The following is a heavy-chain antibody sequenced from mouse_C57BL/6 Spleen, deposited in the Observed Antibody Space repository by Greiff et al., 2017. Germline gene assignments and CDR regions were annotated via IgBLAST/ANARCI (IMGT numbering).Heavy chain of an antibody. CDR3: ASLLLRPPDAIDY. CDR1: GYTLTSYW. CDR2: IDPADSYT. Sequence: VQLQQSGAELVRPGTSVKLSCKASGYTLTSYWMHWVKQRPGQGLEWIGVIDPADSYTNYNQKFKGKATLTVDTSSSTAYIQLSSLTSEDSAVYYCASLLLRPPDAIDYWGHAISVTSSS. J-gene: IGHJ4*01. V-gene: IGHV1-59*01. D-gene: IGHD1-1*01.